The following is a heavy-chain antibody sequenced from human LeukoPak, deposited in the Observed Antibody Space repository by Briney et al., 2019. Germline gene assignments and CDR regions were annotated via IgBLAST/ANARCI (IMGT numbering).Heavy chain of an antibody. CDR3: ARLRGEGDYYYYYYYMDV. CDR2: INHSGST. CDR1: GGSFSGYY. D-gene: IGHD2-21*01. Sequence: PSETLSLTCAVYGGSFSGYYWSWIRQPPGKGLEWIGEINHSGSTNYNPSLQSRVTISVATTKNKFSLKLSSVTAADTAVYYCARLRGEGDYYYYYYYMDVWGKGTTVTVSS. J-gene: IGHJ6*03. V-gene: IGHV4-34*01.